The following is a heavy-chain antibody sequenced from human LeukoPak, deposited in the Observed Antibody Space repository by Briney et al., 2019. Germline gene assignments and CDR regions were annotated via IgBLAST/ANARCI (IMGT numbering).Heavy chain of an antibody. J-gene: IGHJ4*02. CDR2: ISGNGDTT. V-gene: IGHV3-64*01. CDR3: AREGSPRSLDF. CDR1: RFTFSVYS. Sequence: PGGSLRLSCAASRFTFSVYSMHWVRQAPGKGPEYIAAISGNGDTTYYANSVKGRFIISRDNSKNTLYLQMGSLRVDDRAVYYCAREGSPRSLDFWGQGTLVTVSS.